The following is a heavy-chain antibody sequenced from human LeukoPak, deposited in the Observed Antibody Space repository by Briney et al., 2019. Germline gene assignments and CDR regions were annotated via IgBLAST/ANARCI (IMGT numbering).Heavy chain of an antibody. CDR1: GYTFTSYG. D-gene: IGHD2-15*01. V-gene: IGHV1-18*01. Sequence: GASVKVSCKASGYTFTSYGISWVRQAPGQGLEWMGWISAYNGNTNYAQKFQGRVTMTRDTSISTAYMELSRLRSDDTAVYYCASCSGGSCYSNWGQGTLVTVSS. J-gene: IGHJ4*02. CDR3: ASCSGGSCYSN. CDR2: ISAYNGNT.